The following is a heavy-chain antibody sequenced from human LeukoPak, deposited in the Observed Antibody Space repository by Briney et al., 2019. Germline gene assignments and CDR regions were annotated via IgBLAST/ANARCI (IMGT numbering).Heavy chain of an antibody. D-gene: IGHD2-2*01. CDR1: GFTVSSNY. J-gene: IGHJ5*02. CDR3: ARELGYCSSTSCYNWFDP. CDR2: IYSGGST. V-gene: IGHV3-53*01. Sequence: GGSLRLSCAASGFTVSSNYMSWVRRAPGKGLEWVSVIYSGGSTYYADSVKGRFTISRDNSKNTLYLQMNSLRAEDTAVYYCARELGYCSSTSCYNWFDPWGQGTLVTVSS.